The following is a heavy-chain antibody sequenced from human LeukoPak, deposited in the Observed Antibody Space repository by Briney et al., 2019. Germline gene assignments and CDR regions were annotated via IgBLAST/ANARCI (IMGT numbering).Heavy chain of an antibody. V-gene: IGHV3-48*01. CDR2: ISSSSSTI. Sequence: GGSLRLSCAASGFTFSSYEMNWVRQAPGKGLEWVSYISSSSSTIYYADSVKGRFTISRDNAKNSLYLQMNSLRAEDTAVYYCARIAVAGYYYYYYMDVGGKGTTVTVSS. CDR1: GFTFSSYE. J-gene: IGHJ6*03. CDR3: ARIAVAGYYYYYYMDV. D-gene: IGHD6-19*01.